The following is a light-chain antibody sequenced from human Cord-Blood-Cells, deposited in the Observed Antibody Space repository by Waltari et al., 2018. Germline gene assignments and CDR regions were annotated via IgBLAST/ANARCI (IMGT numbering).Light chain of an antibody. CDR3: QQYGSSPYT. V-gene: IGKV3-20*01. CDR2: GAS. CDR1: QSVSSSY. Sequence: EIVLTQSPGTLSLSPGERATLSCRASQSVSSSYLAWYQQKPGQAPRLLIYGASSRATGIPDRFSGRGSGTDFTLTISRLEPEDLAVYYCQQYGSSPYTFGQGTKLEIK. J-gene: IGKJ2*01.